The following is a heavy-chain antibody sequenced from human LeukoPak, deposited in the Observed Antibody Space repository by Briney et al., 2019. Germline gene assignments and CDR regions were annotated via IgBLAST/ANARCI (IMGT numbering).Heavy chain of an antibody. Sequence: PGGSLRLSCAATGFTFSSYAMSWVRQAPGKGLEWVSAISGSGGSTYYADSVKGRFTISRDNSKNTLYLQMNSLRAEDTAVYYCKSLGATTGDAFDIWGQGTMVTVSS. V-gene: IGHV3-23*01. CDR3: KSLGATTGDAFDI. D-gene: IGHD1-26*01. CDR1: GFTFSSYA. CDR2: ISGSGGST. J-gene: IGHJ3*02.